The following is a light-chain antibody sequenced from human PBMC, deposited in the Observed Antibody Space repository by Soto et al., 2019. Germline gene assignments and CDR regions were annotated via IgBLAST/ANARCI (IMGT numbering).Light chain of an antibody. J-gene: IGKJ4*01. V-gene: IGKV4-1*01. CDR3: QQYYSTPALT. Sequence: DIVMTQSPDSLAVSLGERATINCKSSQSVLYSSNNKNYLAWYQQKPGQPPKLLIYWASTRESGVPDRFSGCGAGTDFTLTISSLYSEDVEDSYCQQYYSTPALTCGGGTKVEIK. CDR2: WAS. CDR1: QSVLYSSNNKNY.